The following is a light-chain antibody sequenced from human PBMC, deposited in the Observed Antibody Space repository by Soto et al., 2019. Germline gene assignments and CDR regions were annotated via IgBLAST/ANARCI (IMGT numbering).Light chain of an antibody. CDR1: QSVSSSY. V-gene: IGKV3-20*01. J-gene: IGKJ1*01. Sequence: EIVLTQSPGTLSLSPGERATLSCRASQSVSSSYLAWYQQKPGQAPRLLIYGASRRATGIPDRFSGSGSGTDFTLTISRLEPEDFAVYYCQQYGSSPAWTFGQGTK. CDR3: QQYGSSPAWT. CDR2: GAS.